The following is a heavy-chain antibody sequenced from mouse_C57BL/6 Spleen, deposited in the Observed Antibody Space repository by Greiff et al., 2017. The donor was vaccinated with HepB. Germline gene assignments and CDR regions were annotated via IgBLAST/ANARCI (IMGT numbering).Heavy chain of an antibody. Sequence: VQLQQSGPELVKPGASVKMSCKASGYTFTDYNMHWVKQSHGKSLEWIGYINPNNGGTSYNQKFKGKATLTVNKSSSTAYMELRSLTSEDSAVYYCATYYGSSYYFDYWGQGITLTVSS. CDR3: ATYYGSSYYFDY. CDR2: INPNNGGT. J-gene: IGHJ2*01. D-gene: IGHD1-1*01. V-gene: IGHV1-22*01. CDR1: GYTFTDYN.